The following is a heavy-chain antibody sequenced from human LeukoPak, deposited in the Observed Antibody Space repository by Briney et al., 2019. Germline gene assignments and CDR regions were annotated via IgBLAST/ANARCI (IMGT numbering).Heavy chain of an antibody. CDR2: VHYGGSNK. CDR3: AKAGSIYGGNSQFDY. Sequence: GGSLRLSCAASGFTFSSYGMHWVRQAPGKGLEWVAFVHYGGSNKYYADSVKGRFAISRDNSKNTLYLQMNSLRAEDTAVYYCAKAGSIYGGNSQFDYWGQGTLVTVSS. V-gene: IGHV3-30*02. D-gene: IGHD4-23*01. J-gene: IGHJ4*02. CDR1: GFTFSSYG.